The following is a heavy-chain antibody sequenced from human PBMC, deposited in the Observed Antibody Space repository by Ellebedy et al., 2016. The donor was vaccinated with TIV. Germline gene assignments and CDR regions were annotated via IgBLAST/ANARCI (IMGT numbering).Heavy chain of an antibody. D-gene: IGHD3-22*01. CDR1: GFTFSSYA. J-gene: IGHJ4*02. V-gene: IGHV3-23*01. CDR3: AKGRGGTSDSSAPRYYFDY. CDR2: ISNTGSRT. Sequence: GESLKISCAASGFTFSSYAMSWVRQAPGKGLEWVSTISNTGSRTYYADSVEGRFIISRDKSKKTLYLQMNSLRAEDTAVYYCAKGRGGTSDSSAPRYYFDYWGLGTLVTVSS.